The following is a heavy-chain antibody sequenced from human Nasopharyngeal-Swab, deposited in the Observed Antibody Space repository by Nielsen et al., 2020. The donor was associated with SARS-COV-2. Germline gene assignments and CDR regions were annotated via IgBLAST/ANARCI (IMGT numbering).Heavy chain of an antibody. CDR1: GFTFISYA. Sequence: GGSLRLSWAASGFTFISYAMSWVRKAPGKGLDWVSAIRGSGGSTYYAASGKGRFTISRDNSKNTLYLQMNSLRAEDTAVYYCAKGWFGESRRPLDDAFDIWGQGTMVTVSS. CDR2: IRGSGGST. CDR3: AKGWFGESRRPLDDAFDI. D-gene: IGHD3-10*01. V-gene: IGHV3-23*01. J-gene: IGHJ3*02.